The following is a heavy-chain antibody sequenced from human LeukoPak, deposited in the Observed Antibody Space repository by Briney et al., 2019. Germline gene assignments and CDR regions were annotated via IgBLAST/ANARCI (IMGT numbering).Heavy chain of an antibody. V-gene: IGHV4-4*02. J-gene: IGHJ6*03. CDR3: ARLTPSTLSLYYYYMDV. D-gene: IGHD2/OR15-2a*01. CDR1: GGSISSSNW. Sequence: PSGTLSLTYAVSGGSISSSNWWSWVRQPPGKGLEWIGRIFHTGTTDYKTSLKGRVTISVDKSKNQFSLKLTSVTAADTAVYYCARLTPSTLSLYYYYMDVWGKGTTVTVSS. CDR2: IFHTGTT.